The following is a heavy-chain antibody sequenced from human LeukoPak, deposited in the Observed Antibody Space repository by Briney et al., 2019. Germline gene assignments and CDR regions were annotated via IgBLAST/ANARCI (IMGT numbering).Heavy chain of an antibody. Sequence: GASVKVSCKASGYTFTGYYMHWVRQAPGQGLEWMGWINPNSGGTNYAQKFQGRVTMTRDTSISTAYMELSRLRSDDTAVYYCARAPPYYYDSSGYYLPNRLTFDYWGQGTLVTVSS. J-gene: IGHJ4*02. CDR3: ARAPPYYYDSSGYYLPNRLTFDY. V-gene: IGHV1-2*02. D-gene: IGHD3-22*01. CDR1: GYTFTGYY. CDR2: INPNSGGT.